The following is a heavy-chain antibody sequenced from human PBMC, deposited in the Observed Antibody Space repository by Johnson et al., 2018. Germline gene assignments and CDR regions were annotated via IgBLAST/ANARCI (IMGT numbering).Heavy chain of an antibody. CDR3: ARGMADYYDSSGYYPGAFDI. CDR2: IWFDGSKT. Sequence: QVQLVQSGGGVVQPGRSLRLSCAASGFTFSSYGMHWVRQAPGKGLEWVAVIWFDGSKTYHVDSVKGRFTISRDNSKNTLYLQMNSQRAEDTAVYYCARGMADYYDSSGYYPGAFDIWGPGTMVTVSS. D-gene: IGHD3-22*01. CDR1: GFTFSSYG. J-gene: IGHJ3*02. V-gene: IGHV3-33*01.